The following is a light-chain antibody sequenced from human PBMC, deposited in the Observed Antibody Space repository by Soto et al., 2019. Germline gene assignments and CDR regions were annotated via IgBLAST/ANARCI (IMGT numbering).Light chain of an antibody. J-gene: IGKJ5*01. CDR3: QQSHNSFT. CDR1: QSVSSAY. V-gene: IGKV3-20*01. Sequence: EVVLTQSPGALSLSPGERATLSFRASQSVSSAYLAWYQHKPGQAPRLLIYAASIRATGIPDRFSGSGSGTEFALTISRLEPEDFAIYYSQQSHNSFTSGQGTRLEVK. CDR2: AAS.